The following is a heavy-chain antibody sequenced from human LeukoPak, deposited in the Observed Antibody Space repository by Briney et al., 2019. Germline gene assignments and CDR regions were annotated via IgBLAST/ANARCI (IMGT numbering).Heavy chain of an antibody. J-gene: IGHJ4*02. CDR1: GFTFSSYG. CDR3: ARGRSGRTRTPTGELDF. CDR2: IRYDGSNK. D-gene: IGHD7-27*01. Sequence: GGSLRLSCAASGFTFSSYGMHWVRQAPGKGLEWVAFIRYDGSNKYYADSVKCRFTISRDNSKNTLYLQLDSLTLADPTVYYCARGRSGRTRTPTGELDFWGQGTLVTVSS. V-gene: IGHV3-30*02.